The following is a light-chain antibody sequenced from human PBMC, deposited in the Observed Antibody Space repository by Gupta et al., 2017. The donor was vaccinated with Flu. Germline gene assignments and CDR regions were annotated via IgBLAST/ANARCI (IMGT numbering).Light chain of an antibody. Sequence: QSALTQPRSVSDSPGQSVTISCTGTDNDIGAYDYVSWFQQHPDSAPKLIIYNVSKRPSGVPDRFSGSKSGDTASLTISGLQSDDEADYYCCSYAGPIVYVFGTGTKVTVL. CDR2: NVS. J-gene: IGLJ1*01. CDR3: CSYAGPIVYV. CDR1: DNDIGAYDY. V-gene: IGLV2-11*01.